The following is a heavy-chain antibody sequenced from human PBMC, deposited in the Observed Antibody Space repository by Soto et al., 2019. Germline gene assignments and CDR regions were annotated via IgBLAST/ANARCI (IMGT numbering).Heavy chain of an antibody. CDR1: VDSSNTDYY. V-gene: IGHV4-30-4*01. Sequence: PSETLSLLCAVSVDSSNTDYYWSWIRQPPGKGLEWIGHIYYTGGTFYSPSLKSRLALSVDTSKNQFSLRLSYVTAADTAVYYCARDTASKDYDSHSYYPHFDSWGQGALVTVSS. D-gene: IGHD3-22*01. J-gene: IGHJ5*01. CDR2: IYYTGGT. CDR3: ARDTASKDYDSHSYYPHFDS.